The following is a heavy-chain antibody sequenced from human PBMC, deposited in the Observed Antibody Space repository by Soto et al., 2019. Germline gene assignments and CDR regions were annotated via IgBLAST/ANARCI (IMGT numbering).Heavy chain of an antibody. J-gene: IGHJ5*02. CDR1: GGSISSYY. CDR2: IYYSGST. V-gene: IGHV4-59*01. CDR3: AQQLIT. Sequence: QVQLQESGPGLVKPSETLSLTCTVSGGSISSYYWSWIRQPPGKGLEWIGYIYYSGSTNYNPSLKSRVVMSVDTSKNQFSLKLSSVTAADTAVYYCAQQLITWGQGTLVIVSS. D-gene: IGHD6-13*01.